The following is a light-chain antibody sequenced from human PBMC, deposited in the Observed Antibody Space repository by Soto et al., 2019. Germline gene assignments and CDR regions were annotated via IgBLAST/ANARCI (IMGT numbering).Light chain of an antibody. CDR1: DNVNTY. J-gene: IGKJ1*01. CDR3: QESYSTPLT. V-gene: IGKV1-39*01. Sequence: DIQLTQSPSSLSASVGDRVTITCRATDNVNTYLNWYQQRPGKVPKLLIHSVSTLQSGVPSRCSGSVSGTAFTLTINSLQPEHVATYFCQESYSTPLTFGQGTRVEI. CDR2: SVS.